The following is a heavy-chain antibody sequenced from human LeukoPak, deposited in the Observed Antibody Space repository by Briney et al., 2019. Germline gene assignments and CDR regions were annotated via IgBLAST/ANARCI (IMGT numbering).Heavy chain of an antibody. J-gene: IGHJ5*02. CDR1: GFTFSNYA. Sequence: PGGSLRLSCVASGFTFSNYAMTWVRQAPGKGLEWVSTIGGSGGSTYYADSVKGRFTISRDNAKNTLNLQMNSLRAEDTAVYYCARDLGQYYDTSDNWFDPWGQGTLVTVSS. CDR2: IGGSGGST. D-gene: IGHD3-22*01. CDR3: ARDLGQYYDTSDNWFDP. V-gene: IGHV3-23*01.